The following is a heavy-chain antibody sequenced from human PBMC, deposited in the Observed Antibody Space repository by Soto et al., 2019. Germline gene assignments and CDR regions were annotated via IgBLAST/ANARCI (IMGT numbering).Heavy chain of an antibody. Sequence: PGGSLRLSCAASGFSFSSYAVNWVRQAPGKGLEWVSVISGSGDSTYYADSVKGRFTISRDNSKNTLYLQMISLRAEDTAVYYCARRSSGWYFDYWGQGTLVTVSS. CDR2: ISGSGDST. V-gene: IGHV3-23*01. CDR3: ARRSSGWYFDY. CDR1: GFSFSSYA. D-gene: IGHD6-19*01. J-gene: IGHJ4*02.